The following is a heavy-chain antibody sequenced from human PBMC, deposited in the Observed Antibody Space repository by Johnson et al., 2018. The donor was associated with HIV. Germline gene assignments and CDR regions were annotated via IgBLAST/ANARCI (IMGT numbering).Heavy chain of an antibody. Sequence: VQLVESGGVLVQPGGSLRLSCAASGFTFSSYAMSWVRQAPGKGLEWVSAISGSGGNTYYADSVKGRFTISRDNSKNTLSLQMNSLRAADTALYYCARGGSDAFDIWGQGTMVTVSS. J-gene: IGHJ3*02. CDR3: ARGGSDAFDI. CDR2: ISGSGGNT. V-gene: IGHV3-23*04. CDR1: GFTFSSYA. D-gene: IGHD3-16*01.